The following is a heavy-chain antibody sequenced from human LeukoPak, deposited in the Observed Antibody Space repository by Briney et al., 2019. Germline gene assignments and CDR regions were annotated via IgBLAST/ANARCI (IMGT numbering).Heavy chain of an antibody. D-gene: IGHD3-3*01. CDR2: LRSSGSTI. V-gene: IGHV3-11*04. J-gene: IGHJ4*02. CDR3: ARVGLRFLEWLLPGHFDY. CDR1: GFTFSDYY. Sequence: GGSLRLSCAASGFTFSDYYMSWTRQAPAKGLVWVSYLRSSGSTIYYADAVKGRFTISRDNAKNSLYLQMNSLRAEDTAGYYCARVGLRFLEWLLPGHFDYWGQGTLVTVSS.